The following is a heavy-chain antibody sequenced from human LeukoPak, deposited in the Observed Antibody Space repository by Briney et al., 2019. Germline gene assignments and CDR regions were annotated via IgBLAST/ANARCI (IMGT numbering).Heavy chain of an antibody. CDR1: GFTFSSYE. J-gene: IGHJ3*02. V-gene: IGHV3-48*03. CDR3: ARVGQSDYDSDAFDI. Sequence: PGGSLRLSCAASGFTFSSYEMNWVRQAPGKGLEWVSYISSSGSAIYYADSVKGRFTISRDNAKNSLYLQMNSLRAEDTAVYYCARVGQSDYDSDAFDIWGQGTMVTVSS. CDR2: ISSSGSAI. D-gene: IGHD3-22*01.